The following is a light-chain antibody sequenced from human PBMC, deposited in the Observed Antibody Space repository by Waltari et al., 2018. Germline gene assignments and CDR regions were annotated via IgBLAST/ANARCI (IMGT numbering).Light chain of an antibody. CDR3: QQYDDYTPLT. J-gene: IGKJ4*01. Sequence: DIQMTQSPSTLSASVGDRVTITCRASQSISSWLAWYQQKPGTAPKLLISKASTLQSGVPSKVSGSGSGTEFSLTISSLQPDDFATYYCQQYDDYTPLTFGGGTKVEIK. V-gene: IGKV1-5*03. CDR1: QSISSW. CDR2: KAS.